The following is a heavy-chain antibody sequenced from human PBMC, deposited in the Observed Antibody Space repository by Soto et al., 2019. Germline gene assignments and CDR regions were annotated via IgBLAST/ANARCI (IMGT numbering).Heavy chain of an antibody. CDR1: SGSISNNNW. Sequence: QVQLQESGPGLVKPSGTLSLTCAVFSGSISNNNWWSWVRQPPGKGLEWIGEVFHSGSTNYNPSLKSRVAISVDKSKNQYPLTVSSVTAADTAVYYCARLRPAASHFDYWGQVNLVTVSS. CDR3: ARLRPAASHFDY. D-gene: IGHD2-2*01. CDR2: VFHSGST. J-gene: IGHJ4*02. V-gene: IGHV4-4*02.